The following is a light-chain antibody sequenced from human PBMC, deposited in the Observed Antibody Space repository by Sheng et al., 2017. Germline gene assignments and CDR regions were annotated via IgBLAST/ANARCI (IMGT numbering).Light chain of an antibody. J-gene: IGKJ3*01. V-gene: IGKV3-20*01. CDR1: QSVSSSY. CDR2: GAS. CDR3: QQYGSSPPIFT. Sequence: EIVLTQSPGTLSLSPGERATLSCRASQSVSSSYLAWYQQKPGQAPRLLIYGASSRATGIPDRFSGSGSGTDFTLTISRLEPEDFAVYYCQQYGSSPPIFTFGPRDQSGYQT.